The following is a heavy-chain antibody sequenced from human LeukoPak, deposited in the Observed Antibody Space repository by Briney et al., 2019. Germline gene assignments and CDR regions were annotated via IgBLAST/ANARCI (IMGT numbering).Heavy chain of an antibody. J-gene: IGHJ6*03. D-gene: IGHD3-10*01. Sequence: GGSLRLSCAASGFTFSSYEMNWVRQAPGKGLEWVSYISSSGSTIYYADSVKGRFTISRDNAKNSLYPQMNSLRAEDTAVYYCARELGGYGSGSYAHYYYMDVWGKGTTVTISS. CDR2: ISSSGSTI. CDR1: GFTFSSYE. V-gene: IGHV3-48*03. CDR3: ARELGGYGSGSYAHYYYMDV.